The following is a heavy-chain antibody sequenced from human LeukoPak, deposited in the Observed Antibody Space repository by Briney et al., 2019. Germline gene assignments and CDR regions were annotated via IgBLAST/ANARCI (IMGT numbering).Heavy chain of an antibody. J-gene: IGHJ5*01. D-gene: IGHD3-3*01. CDR2: IHNSGRT. Sequence: ETLSLTCAVYGGSFSNYDWTWIRQPPGKGLEWIGEIHNSGRTNYNPSLKSRITISADTSKKQFSLRLSSVTAADTAVYYCARGRSRVTIFGVALNWLDSWGQGNLVIVSS. CDR3: ARGRSRVTIFGVALNWLDS. CDR1: GGSFSNYD. V-gene: IGHV4-34*01.